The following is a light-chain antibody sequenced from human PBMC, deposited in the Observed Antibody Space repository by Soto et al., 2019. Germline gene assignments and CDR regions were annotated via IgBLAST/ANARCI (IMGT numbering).Light chain of an antibody. CDR2: GAS. Sequence: EIVMTQSPATLSLSPGERATLSCRASQSVSSNLAWYQQKPGQAPRLLIYGASTRATGIPARFSGSRSGTEFTLTISSLQSEDFAVYYCQKYNNWPYTFGQGTKLEIK. CDR1: QSVSSN. CDR3: QKYNNWPYT. J-gene: IGKJ2*01. V-gene: IGKV3-15*01.